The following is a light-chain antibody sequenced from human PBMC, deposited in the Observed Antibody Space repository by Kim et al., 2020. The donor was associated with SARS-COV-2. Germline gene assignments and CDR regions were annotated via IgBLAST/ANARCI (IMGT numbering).Light chain of an antibody. CDR3: QYYGRSLYT. Sequence: EIVLTQSPGTLSLSPGERATLSCRASQSVSNNYLAWYQHKPGQAPRLLIYDVSKRATGIPDRFSGSGSGTDFTLTISRLEPEDFVMYYCQYYGRSLYTFGQGTKLEI. CDR1: QSVSNNY. V-gene: IGKV3-20*01. CDR2: DVS. J-gene: IGKJ2*01.